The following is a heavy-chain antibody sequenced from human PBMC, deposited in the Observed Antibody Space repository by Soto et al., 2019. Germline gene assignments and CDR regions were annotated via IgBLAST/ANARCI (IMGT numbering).Heavy chain of an antibody. CDR1: GFSLSTSGVG. CDR3: AHKGYGDYPIDY. J-gene: IGHJ4*02. Sequence: QITLKESGPTLVKPTQTLTLTCTFSGFSLSTSGVGVAWIRQPPGKALKWLAVVYWDDTKHYSPSLKSRLTITKDTSKNQLVLTMTNMDTVDTATYYCAHKGYGDYPIDYWGQGTLVTVSS. D-gene: IGHD4-17*01. V-gene: IGHV2-5*02. CDR2: VYWDDTK.